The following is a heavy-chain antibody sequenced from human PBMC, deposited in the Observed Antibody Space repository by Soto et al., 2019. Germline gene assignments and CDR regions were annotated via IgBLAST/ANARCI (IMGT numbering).Heavy chain of an antibody. J-gene: IGHJ6*02. CDR2: AYYRSRWIY. Sequence: PSQTLSLTCAISGDSVSNNGATWNWIRQSPSRGLEWLGRAYYRSRWIYDYAMSVKSRISINPDTSKNQVSLQLNSVTPADTAVYYCAKALRYFDWLVRPWNAMDVWGQGTTVTVSS. D-gene: IGHD3-9*01. CDR1: GDSVSNNGAT. CDR3: AKALRYFDWLVRPWNAMDV. V-gene: IGHV6-1*01.